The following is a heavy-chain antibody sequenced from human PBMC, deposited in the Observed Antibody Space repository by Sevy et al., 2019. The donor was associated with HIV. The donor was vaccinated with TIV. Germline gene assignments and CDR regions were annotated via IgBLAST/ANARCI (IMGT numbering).Heavy chain of an antibody. Sequence: GGSLRLSCAASGFTFDDYAMHWVRQAPGKGLEWVSVISWNSGFTDYVDSVKGRFTISRDNAKRSLYLQMNSLRAEDTALYYCAKGKSAVIDPPVYFFDFWGQGTLVTVS. V-gene: IGHV3-9*01. CDR2: ISWNSGFT. J-gene: IGHJ4*02. CDR1: GFTFDDYA. D-gene: IGHD2-21*01. CDR3: AKGKSAVIDPPVYFFDF.